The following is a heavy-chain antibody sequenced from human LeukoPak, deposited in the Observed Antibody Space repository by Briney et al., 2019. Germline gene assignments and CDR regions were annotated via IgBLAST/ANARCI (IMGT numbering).Heavy chain of an antibody. V-gene: IGHV3-23*01. CDR1: GFTFNNYA. Sequence: GGSLRLSCAASGFTFNNYAMNWVRQGPGEGLEWVSAISGTGSSTYYADSVKGRFTISRDSSKNTLYLQMNSLRAEDTAVYYCARDPNYIVTHYWGQGTLVTVSS. CDR2: ISGTGSST. CDR3: ARDPNYIVTHY. D-gene: IGHD2-15*01. J-gene: IGHJ4*02.